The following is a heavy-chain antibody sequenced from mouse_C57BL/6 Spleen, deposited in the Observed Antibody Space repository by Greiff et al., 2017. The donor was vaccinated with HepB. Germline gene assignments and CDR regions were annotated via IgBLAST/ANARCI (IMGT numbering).Heavy chain of an antibody. Sequence: VQLQQSGAELVRPGASVKLSCTASGFNIKDYYMHWVKQRPEQGLEWIGRIDPEDGDTEYAPKFQGKATMTADTSSNTAYLQLSSLTSEDTAVYYCTFYGSRAWFAYWGQGTLVTVSA. CDR1: GFNIKDYY. CDR2: IDPEDGDT. V-gene: IGHV14-1*01. CDR3: TFYGSRAWFAY. D-gene: IGHD1-1*01. J-gene: IGHJ3*01.